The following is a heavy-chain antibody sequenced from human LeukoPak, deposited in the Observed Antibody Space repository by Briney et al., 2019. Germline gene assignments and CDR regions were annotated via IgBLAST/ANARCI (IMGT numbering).Heavy chain of an antibody. CDR3: ARDIAARFDS. D-gene: IGHD6-6*01. CDR1: GYPFPSYD. CDR2: INSYSGNT. J-gene: IGHJ4*02. V-gene: IGHV1-18*01. Sequence: ASVKVSCKASGYPFPSYDISRVRQAPGQGLEWMGRINSYSGNTKYVQNLQGRVTMTTDTSTSTTYMELRSLRSDDTAVYYCARDIAARFDSWGQGTLVTVSS.